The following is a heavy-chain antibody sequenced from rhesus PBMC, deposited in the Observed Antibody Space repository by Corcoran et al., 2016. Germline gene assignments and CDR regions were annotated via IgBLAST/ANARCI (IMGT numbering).Heavy chain of an antibody. CDR2: IYGSGSSP. D-gene: IGHD1-44*02. V-gene: IGHV4-169*02. CDR1: GGSIGSSY. Sequence: QLQLQESGPGLVQPSETLSVTCTVSGGSIGSSYWSWIRQVPGKGLEWSGYIYGSGSSPTYNPSLKSRSILSLDTSKNNLTLNLRSVTAADTAAYFCATGRERYYFEIWGQGVLVTVSS. J-gene: IGHJ4*01. CDR3: ATGRERYYFEI.